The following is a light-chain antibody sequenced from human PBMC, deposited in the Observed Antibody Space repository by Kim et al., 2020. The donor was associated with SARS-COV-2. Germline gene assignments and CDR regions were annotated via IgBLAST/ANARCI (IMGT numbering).Light chain of an antibody. CDR2: TDS. CDR1: SSNDGSNA. CDR3: ASWNGSRNDWV. Sequence: QMSTISWSGSSSNDGSNAVNWYQQHPGRAPKLLINTDSQGPSGVPDRFSGSKSGTSASLTISWLQSEDEADYYCASWNGSRNDWVFGGGTQLTVL. J-gene: IGLJ3*02. V-gene: IGLV1-44*01.